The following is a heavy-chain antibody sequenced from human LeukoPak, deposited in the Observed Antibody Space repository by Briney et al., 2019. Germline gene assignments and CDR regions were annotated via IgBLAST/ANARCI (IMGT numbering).Heavy chain of an antibody. V-gene: IGHV3-23*01. J-gene: IGHJ4*02. CDR3: ATGVLTGSFDY. Sequence: GGSLRLSCTAPGFTFSSYAISCVRQAPGKGLEWVSDISGSGGSTYYADSVKGRFTISRDNSKNTLYLQMNSLRAEDTAVYYCATGVLTGSFDYWGQGTLVTVSS. CDR1: GFTFSSYA. CDR2: ISGSGGST. D-gene: IGHD3-9*01.